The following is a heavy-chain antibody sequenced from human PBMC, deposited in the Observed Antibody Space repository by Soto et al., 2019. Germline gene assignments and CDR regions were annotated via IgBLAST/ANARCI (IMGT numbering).Heavy chain of an antibody. J-gene: IGHJ6*02. CDR1: GFTFSRYA. CDR3: ARDFGDYESYYYGMDV. CDR2: VSYDGSDK. D-gene: IGHD4-17*01. Sequence: LRLSCAASGFTFSRYAIHWVRQAPGKGLEWVAVVSYDGSDKFYADSVKGRFTISRDNSENTLYLQMNSLKPEDTAVYYCARDFGDYESYYYGMDVWGQGTTVTVSS. V-gene: IGHV3-30*01.